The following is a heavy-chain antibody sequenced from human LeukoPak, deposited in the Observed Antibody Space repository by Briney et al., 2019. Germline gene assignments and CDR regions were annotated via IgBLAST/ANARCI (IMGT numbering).Heavy chain of an antibody. Sequence: QPGGSLRLSCAASGFTFSSYAMHWVRQAPGKGLEWVAVISYDGSNKYYADSVKGRFTISRDNSKNMVYLQMNSLRAEDTAVYHCAKDFKGLTIVAAGSFDYWGQGTLVTVSS. CDR3: AKDFKGLTIVAAGSFDY. CDR1: GFTFSSYA. J-gene: IGHJ4*02. D-gene: IGHD6-13*01. V-gene: IGHV3-30*04. CDR2: ISYDGSNK.